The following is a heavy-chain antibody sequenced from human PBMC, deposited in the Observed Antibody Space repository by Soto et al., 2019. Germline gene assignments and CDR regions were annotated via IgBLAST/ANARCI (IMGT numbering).Heavy chain of an antibody. D-gene: IGHD3-3*01. CDR1: GFTFSSYW. Sequence: GGSLRLSCAASGFTFSSYWMSWVRQAPGKGLEWVANIKQDGSEKYYVDSVKGRFTISRDNAKNSLYLQMNSLRAEDTAVYYCARDLPAYYDFWSGYPLDIWGQGTMVTVAS. CDR2: IKQDGSEK. V-gene: IGHV3-7*01. J-gene: IGHJ3*02. CDR3: ARDLPAYYDFWSGYPLDI.